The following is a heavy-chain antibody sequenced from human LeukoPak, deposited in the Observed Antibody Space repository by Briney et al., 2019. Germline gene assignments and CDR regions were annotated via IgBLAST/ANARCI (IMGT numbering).Heavy chain of an antibody. J-gene: IGHJ4*02. CDR2: IYHSGST. CDR1: GGSISSGGYS. CDR3: ARGPTAAGYFDY. D-gene: IGHD6-13*01. V-gene: IGHV4-30-2*01. Sequence: SQTLSLTCAVSGGSISSGGYSWSWIRQPPGKGLEWIGYIYHSGSTYYNPSPKSRVTISVDRSKNQFSLKLSSVTAADTAVYYCARGPTAAGYFDYWGQGTLVTVSS.